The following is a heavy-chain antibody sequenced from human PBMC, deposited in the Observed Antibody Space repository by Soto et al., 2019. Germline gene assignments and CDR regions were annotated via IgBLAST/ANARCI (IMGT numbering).Heavy chain of an antibody. CDR3: ARDRPAPDIAARPEHYYGMDV. Sequence: PGGSLRLSCAASGFTFSSYAMHWVRQAPGKGLEWVAVISYDGSNKYYADSVKGRFTISRDNSKNTLYLQMNSLRAEDTAVYYCARDRPAPDIAARPEHYYGMDVWGQGTTVTVSS. J-gene: IGHJ6*02. CDR1: GFTFSSYA. V-gene: IGHV3-30-3*01. CDR2: ISYDGSNK. D-gene: IGHD6-6*01.